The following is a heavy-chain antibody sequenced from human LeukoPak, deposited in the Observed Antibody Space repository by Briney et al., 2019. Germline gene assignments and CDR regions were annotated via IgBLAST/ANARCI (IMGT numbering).Heavy chain of an antibody. Sequence: SSETLSLTCAVYGGSFSDYRWSWIRQPPGKGLEWIGEINHSGSTNYNPSLKSRVTISVDTSKKQFSLKLTSVTAADTAVYYCARRVTTRLPFRYWGQGTLVTVSS. CDR1: GGSFSDYR. CDR3: ARRVTTRLPFRY. J-gene: IGHJ4*02. CDR2: INHSGST. D-gene: IGHD4-17*01. V-gene: IGHV4-34*01.